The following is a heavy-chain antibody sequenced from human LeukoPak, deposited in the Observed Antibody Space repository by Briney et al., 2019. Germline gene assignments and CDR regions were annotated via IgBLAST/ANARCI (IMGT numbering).Heavy chain of an antibody. V-gene: IGHV4-38-2*01. CDR1: GYSISSGYY. Sequence: SETLSLTCAVPGYSISSGYYWGWIRQPPGKGLEWVGSISHSGSTYYNPSLKSRVTISADTSKSQFSLKLSSVTAADTAVCYCARRFVVVVGATSHWYFDLWGRGTLVTVSS. J-gene: IGHJ2*01. CDR3: ARRFVVVVGATSHWYFDL. D-gene: IGHD2-15*01. CDR2: ISHSGST.